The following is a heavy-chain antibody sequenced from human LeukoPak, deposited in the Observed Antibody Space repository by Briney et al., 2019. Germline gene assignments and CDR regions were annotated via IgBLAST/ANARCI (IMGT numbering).Heavy chain of an antibody. Sequence: GGSLRLSCVASGSNFDSYSMNWVRQAPGKGLEWISYIDSSSRTKYYADSVKGRFTISRDNAKNSLYLQMNSLRAEDTAVYYCARALEGGSKTIDYWGQGTLVTVSS. V-gene: IGHV3-48*01. J-gene: IGHJ4*02. CDR1: GSNFDSYS. CDR2: IDSSSRTK. CDR3: ARALEGGSKTIDY. D-gene: IGHD1-26*01.